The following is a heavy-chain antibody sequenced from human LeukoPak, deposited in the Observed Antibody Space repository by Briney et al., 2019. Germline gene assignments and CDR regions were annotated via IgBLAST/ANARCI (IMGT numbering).Heavy chain of an antibody. CDR1: GGTFSSYA. V-gene: IGHV1-69*01. J-gene: IGHJ4*02. Sequence: GSSVKVSCKASGGTFSSYAISWVRQAPGQGLEWMGGIIPIFGTANYAQKFQGRVTNTADESTSTAYMELSSLRSEDTAVYYCARHPGHYYDSSGYYSYWGQGTLVTVSS. CDR2: IIPIFGTA. D-gene: IGHD3-22*01. CDR3: ARHPGHYYDSSGYYSY.